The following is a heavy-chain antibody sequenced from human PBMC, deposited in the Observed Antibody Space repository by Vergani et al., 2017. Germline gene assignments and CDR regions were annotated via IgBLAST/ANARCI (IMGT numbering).Heavy chain of an antibody. CDR2: IYYSGST. D-gene: IGHD6-13*01. Sequence: QLQLQESGPGLVKPSETLSLTCTVSGGSISSSSYYWGWIRQPPGKGLEWIGSIYYSGSTYYNPSLKSRVTISVDTSKNQFSLKLSSVTAADTAGYYCARTGHPSSSWNFDYWGQGTLVTVSS. V-gene: IGHV4-39*01. J-gene: IGHJ4*02. CDR3: ARTGHPSSSWNFDY. CDR1: GGSISSSSYY.